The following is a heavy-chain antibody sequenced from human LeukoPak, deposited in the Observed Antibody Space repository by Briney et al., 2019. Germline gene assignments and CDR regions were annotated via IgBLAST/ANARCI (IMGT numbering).Heavy chain of an antibody. J-gene: IGHJ3*01. Sequence: GGSLRLSCAASGFMFSSYGMHWVRQAPGKGLEWVALIWYDGSNQGYVDSAQGRFIISRDNSKNTLFLQMNSLRAEDTAVYYCARDITGAAGAFDVWGQGTMVTVSS. V-gene: IGHV3-33*02. D-gene: IGHD7-27*01. CDR3: ARDITGAAGAFDV. CDR2: IWYDGSNQ. CDR1: GFMFSSYG.